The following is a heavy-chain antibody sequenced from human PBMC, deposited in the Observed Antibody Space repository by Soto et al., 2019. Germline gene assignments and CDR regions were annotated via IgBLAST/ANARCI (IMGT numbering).Heavy chain of an antibody. CDR1: GFTFTNVW. Sequence: EVLLLESGGGLVKPWGSLRLACAASGFTFTNVWMNWVRQAPGKGREWVGRIKDKTEGEATDYAAHVKGRFSISRDDLKNTLNQQMNSLQTDDTAIYYCTTCARSIGRYPLNSWGQGTLVTVSS. V-gene: IGHV3-15*07. CDR2: IKDKTEGEAT. CDR3: TTCARSIGRYPLNS. D-gene: IGHD6-19*01. J-gene: IGHJ1*01.